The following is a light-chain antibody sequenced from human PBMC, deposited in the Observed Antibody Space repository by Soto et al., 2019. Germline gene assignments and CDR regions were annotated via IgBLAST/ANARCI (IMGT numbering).Light chain of an antibody. CDR2: GAS. CDR3: QQRSEWPIT. J-gene: IGKJ5*01. Sequence: DTVMTQSPAILSVSPGERATVSCRASQSLSSNLAWYQQKPGQAPRLLILGASTRATGVPARFSGSGSGTDFTLTISSLEPEDFAVYYCQQRSEWPITFGQGTRLEIK. V-gene: IGKV3D-15*01. CDR1: QSLSSN.